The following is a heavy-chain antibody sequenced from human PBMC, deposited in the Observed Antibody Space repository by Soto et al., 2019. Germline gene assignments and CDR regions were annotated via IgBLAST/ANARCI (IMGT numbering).Heavy chain of an antibody. Sequence: GGSLRLSCAASGFTFSSYAMHWVRQAPGKGLEWVAVISYDGSNKYYADSVKGRFAISRDNSKNTLYLQMNSLRAEDTAVYYCARDGGFYYDSSGYYPGYWGQGTLVTVSS. J-gene: IGHJ4*02. CDR2: ISYDGSNK. CDR3: ARDGGFYYDSSGYYPGY. CDR1: GFTFSSYA. D-gene: IGHD3-22*01. V-gene: IGHV3-30*09.